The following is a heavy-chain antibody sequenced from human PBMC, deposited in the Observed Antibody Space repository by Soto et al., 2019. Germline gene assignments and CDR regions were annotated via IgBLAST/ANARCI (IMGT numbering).Heavy chain of an antibody. V-gene: IGHV3-30*18. CDR3: AKDLLHGLLWFGELWD. D-gene: IGHD3-10*01. CDR2: ISYDGSNK. J-gene: IGHJ4*02. CDR1: GFTFSSYG. Sequence: GGSLRLSCAASGFTFSSYGMHWVRQAPGKGLEWVAVISYDGSNKYYADSVKGRFTISRDNSKNTLYLQMNSLRAEDTAVYYCAKDLLHGLLWFGELWDWGQGTLVTVSS.